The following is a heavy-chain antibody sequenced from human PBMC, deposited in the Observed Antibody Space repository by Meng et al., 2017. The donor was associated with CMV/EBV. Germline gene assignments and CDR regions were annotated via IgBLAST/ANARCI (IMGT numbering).Heavy chain of an antibody. CDR3: AGGEWFDP. V-gene: IGHV3-33*01. Sequence: LRLSCAASGFAVSSYGMQWIRQAQGKGLGWVAVIWYDGSNKYYADSVKGRFTISRDNSKNTLYLQMNSLRAEDTAVYYCAGGEWFDPWGQGTLVTVSS. CDR1: GFAVSSYG. CDR2: IWYDGSNK. J-gene: IGHJ5*02.